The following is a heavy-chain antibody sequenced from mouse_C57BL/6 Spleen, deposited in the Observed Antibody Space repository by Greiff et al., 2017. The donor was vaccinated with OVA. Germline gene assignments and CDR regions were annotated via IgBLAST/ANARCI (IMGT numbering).Heavy chain of an antibody. D-gene: IGHD4-1*01. Sequence: EVKLMESGEGLVKPGGSLKLSCAASGFTFSSYAMSWVRQTPEKRLEWVAYISSGGDYIYYADTVKGRFTISRDNARNTLYLQMSSLKSEDTAMYYCTRDRMGREKYYFDYWGQGTTLTVSS. CDR1: GFTFSSYA. CDR2: ISSGGDYI. V-gene: IGHV5-9-1*02. CDR3: TRDRMGREKYYFDY. J-gene: IGHJ2*01.